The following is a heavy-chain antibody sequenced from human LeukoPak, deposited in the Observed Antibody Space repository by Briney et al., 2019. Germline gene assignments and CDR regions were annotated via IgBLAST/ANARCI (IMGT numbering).Heavy chain of an antibody. CDR2: ISPYNGNT. Sequence: ASVKVSCKTSGYTFTNYGISWVRQAPAQGLEWMGLISPYNGNTIYAQKLQGRVTVTTDTSTSTAYMELRSLRSDDTAVYYCTRTVLDCKNGVCYDYWGQGTLVTVSS. CDR1: GYTFTNYG. D-gene: IGHD2-8*01. J-gene: IGHJ4*02. CDR3: TRTVLDCKNGVCYDY. V-gene: IGHV1-18*01.